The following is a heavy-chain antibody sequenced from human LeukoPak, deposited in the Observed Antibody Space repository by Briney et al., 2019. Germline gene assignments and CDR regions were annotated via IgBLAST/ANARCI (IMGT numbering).Heavy chain of an antibody. CDR2: IRYDGSNK. CDR3: AKDLYSYGNNYFDH. Sequence: PGGPLRLSCAASGFTFSSYGMHWVRGAPGRGLEWVAFIRYDGSNKNYADSVRGRFTISRDNSKNTLYLQMNSLRAEDTAVYYCAKDLYSYGNNYFDHWGQGTLVTISS. V-gene: IGHV3-30*02. J-gene: IGHJ4*02. D-gene: IGHD5-18*01. CDR1: GFTFSSYG.